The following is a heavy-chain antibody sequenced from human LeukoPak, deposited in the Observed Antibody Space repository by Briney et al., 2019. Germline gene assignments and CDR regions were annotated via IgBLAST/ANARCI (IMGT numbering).Heavy chain of an antibody. CDR3: AHRRMPGIAAAGNYFDY. CDR2: IYWDDDK. CDR1: GFSLSTSGVG. J-gene: IGHJ4*02. D-gene: IGHD6-13*01. V-gene: IGHV2-5*02. Sequence: SGPTLVKPTQTLTLTCTFSGFSLSTSGVGVGWIRQPPGKALEWLALIYWDDDKRYSPSLKSRLTITKDTSKNQVVLTMTNMDPVDTATYYCAHRRMPGIAAAGNYFDYWGQGTLVTVSS.